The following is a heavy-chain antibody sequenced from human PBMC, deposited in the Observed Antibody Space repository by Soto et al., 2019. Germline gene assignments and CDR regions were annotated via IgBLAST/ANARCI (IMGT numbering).Heavy chain of an antibody. CDR2: IYYNGCT. V-gene: IGHV4-31*03. J-gene: IGHJ5*02. CDR1: GDSISSGGYY. CDR3: ARSVFP. Sequence: SETLSLTCTVSGDSISSGGYYWSWIRQHPGKGLEWIGYIYYNGCTYYNPSLESRVTISVDTSKNQFSLKLSSVTAADTAIYYCARSVFPWGQGTLVTVSS.